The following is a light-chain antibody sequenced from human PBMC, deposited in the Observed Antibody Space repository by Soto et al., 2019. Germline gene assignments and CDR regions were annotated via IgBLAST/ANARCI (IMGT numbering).Light chain of an antibody. J-gene: IGKJ1*01. V-gene: IGKV1-6*01. CDR2: AAS. CDR3: QQSYSTPPWT. Sequence: AIQVTQSPSSLSASVGDRVTITCRASQGIRNELSWYQQKPGKAPKFLIFAASNLQSGVPSRFSGSGSGTDFTLTISSLQPEDFATYFCQQSYSTPPWTFGQGTKVDIK. CDR1: QGIRNE.